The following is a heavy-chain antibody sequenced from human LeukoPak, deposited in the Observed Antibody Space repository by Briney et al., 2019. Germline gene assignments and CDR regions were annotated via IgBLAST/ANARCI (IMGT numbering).Heavy chain of an antibody. CDR1: GYTFSVYH. D-gene: IGHD2-21*02. Sequence: ASVKVSCKASGYTFSVYHMHWVQQAPGQGLEWMGWINPNSGGTNYAQNLQGRVTMTRDTSISTAYMELSSLRSDDTAVYYCGLVTSGNWWFDPWGQGTLVTVSS. V-gene: IGHV1-2*02. CDR2: INPNSGGT. CDR3: GLVTSGNWWFDP. J-gene: IGHJ5*02.